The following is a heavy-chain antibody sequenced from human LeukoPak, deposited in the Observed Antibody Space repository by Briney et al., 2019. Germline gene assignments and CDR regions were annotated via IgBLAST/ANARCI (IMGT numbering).Heavy chain of an antibody. D-gene: IGHD6-19*01. CDR3: ARRVAVARRDAFDI. CDR1: GFTFSTYA. CDR2: ISGSGDKT. Sequence: PGGSLRLSCAASGFTFSTYAMGWVRQAPGKGLEWVSAISGSGDKTYYADSVRGRFTISRDNSKNTLDLEMDSLRVEDTAVYYCARRVAVARRDAFDIWGQGTMVTVSS. J-gene: IGHJ3*02. V-gene: IGHV3-23*01.